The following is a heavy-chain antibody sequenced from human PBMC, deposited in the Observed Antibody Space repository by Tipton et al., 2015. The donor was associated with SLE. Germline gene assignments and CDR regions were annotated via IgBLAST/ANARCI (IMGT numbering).Heavy chain of an antibody. J-gene: IGHJ3*02. CDR2: ISRGGDTL. D-gene: IGHD3-3*01. CDR3: ARESEGYITIFGVVNGAFDM. CDR1: GFSFSIYE. V-gene: IGHV3-48*03. Sequence: VQSGGSLRLSCAVSGFSFSIYEMNWVRQAPGKGLEWVSYISRGGDTLYYADSVKGRFTISRDNAKNSLYLQMNSLRAEDTAVYYCARESEGYITIFGVVNGAFDMWGQGTMVTVSS.